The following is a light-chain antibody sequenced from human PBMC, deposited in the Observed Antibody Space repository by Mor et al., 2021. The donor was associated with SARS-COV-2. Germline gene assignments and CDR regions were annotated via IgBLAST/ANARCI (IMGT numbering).Light chain of an antibody. CDR2: EDN. Sequence: IISYMGSSGSIASNYVQWYQQRPGSAPTTVIYEDNQRPSGVPDRFSGSIDSSSNSASLTISGLKTEDEADYYCQSYDSSNHWV. V-gene: IGLV6-57*02. J-gene: IGLJ3*02. CDR1: SGSIASNY. CDR3: QSYDSSNHWV.